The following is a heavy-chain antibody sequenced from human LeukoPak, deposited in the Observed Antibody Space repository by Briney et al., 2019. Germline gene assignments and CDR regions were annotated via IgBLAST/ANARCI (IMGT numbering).Heavy chain of an antibody. CDR1: GYTFSSYS. J-gene: IGHJ4*02. CDR2: ISSSSSYI. Sequence: GGSLRLSCAASGYTFSSYSMNWVHQAPGKGLEWVSSISSSSSYIYYADSVKGRFTISRDNAKNSLYLQMNSLRAVDTAVYYCARGISLVVPAADYWGQGTLVTVSS. V-gene: IGHV3-21*01. D-gene: IGHD2-2*01. CDR3: ARGISLVVPAADY.